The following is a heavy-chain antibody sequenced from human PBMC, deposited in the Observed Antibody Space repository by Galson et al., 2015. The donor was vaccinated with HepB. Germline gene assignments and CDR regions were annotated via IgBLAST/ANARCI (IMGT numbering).Heavy chain of an antibody. J-gene: IGHJ4*02. D-gene: IGHD1-26*01. Sequence: SLRLSCAASGFTFSSYGMHWVRQAPGKGLEWVAVISYDGSNKYYADSVKGRFTISRDNSKNTLYLQMNSLRAEDTAVYYCAKGGGSYYVNYRGQGTLVTVSS. CDR3: AKGGGSYYVNY. CDR1: GFTFSSYG. V-gene: IGHV3-30*18. CDR2: ISYDGSNK.